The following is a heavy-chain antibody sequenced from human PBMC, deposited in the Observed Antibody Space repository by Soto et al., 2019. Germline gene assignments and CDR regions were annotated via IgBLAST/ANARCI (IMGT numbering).Heavy chain of an antibody. CDR2: ISGSGGST. Sequence: EVQLLESGGGLVQPGGSLRLSCAASGFTFSSYAMSWVRQAPGKGLKWVSAISGSGGSTYYADSVKGRFTISRDNSKNTLYLQMNSLRAEDTAVYYCAKGVVGATYYFDYWGQGTLVTVSS. CDR1: GFTFSSYA. CDR3: AKGVVGATYYFDY. D-gene: IGHD1-26*01. V-gene: IGHV3-23*01. J-gene: IGHJ4*02.